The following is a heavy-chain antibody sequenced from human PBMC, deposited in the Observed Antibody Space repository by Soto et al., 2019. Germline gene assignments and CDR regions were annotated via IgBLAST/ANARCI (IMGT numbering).Heavy chain of an antibody. D-gene: IGHD3-10*01. CDR1: GGTFSSYA. V-gene: IGHV1-69*13. Sequence: SVKVSCKASGGTFSSYAISWVRQAPGQGLEWMGGIIPIFGTANYAQKFQGRVTITADESTSTAYMELSSLRSEDTAVYYCARGWFGELWYYYHGMDVWGQGTTVTVSS. CDR2: IIPIFGTA. CDR3: ARGWFGELWYYYHGMDV. J-gene: IGHJ6*02.